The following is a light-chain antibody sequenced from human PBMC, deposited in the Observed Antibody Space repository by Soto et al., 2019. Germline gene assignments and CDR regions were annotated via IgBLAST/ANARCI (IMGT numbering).Light chain of an antibody. CDR2: AAS. CDR1: QSVSTN. CDR3: QQYDIDPA. J-gene: IGKJ4*01. V-gene: IGKV3-15*01. Sequence: EIVMTQSPATLSMSPGERATLSCRASQSVSTNLAWYQQTPGQAPRLLIYAASTRATGIPARFSGSGSGTEFTLTISSLQSEDFAVYYCQQYDIDPAFGGGTKVDNK.